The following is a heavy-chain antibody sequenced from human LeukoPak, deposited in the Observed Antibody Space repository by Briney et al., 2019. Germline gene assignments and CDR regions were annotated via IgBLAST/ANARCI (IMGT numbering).Heavy chain of an antibody. J-gene: IGHJ4*02. Sequence: SETLSLTCTVSGGYISSYYWSWIRQPPGKGLEWIGYIYYSGSTNYNPSLKSRVTISVDTSKNQFSLKLSSVTAADTAVYYCARLHTELNIDYWGQGTLVTVSS. D-gene: IGHD1-14*01. CDR1: GGYISSYY. V-gene: IGHV4-59*01. CDR2: IYYSGST. CDR3: ARLHTELNIDY.